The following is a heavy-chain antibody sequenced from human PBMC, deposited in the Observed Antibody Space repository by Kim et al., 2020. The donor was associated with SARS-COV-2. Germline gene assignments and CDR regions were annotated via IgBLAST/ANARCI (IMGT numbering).Heavy chain of an antibody. CDR1: GLTFSSYG. CDR2: ISYDGSNK. CDR3: AKGIGYCSGGSCQRDAYYCYGMDV. D-gene: IGHD2-15*01. V-gene: IGHV3-30*18. J-gene: IGHJ6*02. Sequence: GGSLRLSCAASGLTFSSYGMHWVRQAPGKGLEWVAVISYDGSNKYYADSVKGRFTISRDNSKNTLYLQMNSLRAEETAVYYCAKGIGYCSGGSCQRDAYYCYGMDVWGQGTTVTVSS.